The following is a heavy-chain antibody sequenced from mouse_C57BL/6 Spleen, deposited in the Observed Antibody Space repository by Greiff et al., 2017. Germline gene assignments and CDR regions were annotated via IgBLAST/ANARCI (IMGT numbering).Heavy chain of an antibody. CDR3: ARHEAYSNLDAMDY. Sequence: EVKLMESGGGLVQPGGSLKLSCAASGFTFSDYYMYWVRQTPEKRLEWVAYISNGGGSTYYPDTVKGRFTISRDNAKNTLYLQMSRLKSEDTAMYYCARHEAYSNLDAMDYWGQGTSVTVSS. CDR2: ISNGGGST. V-gene: IGHV5-12*01. CDR1: GFTFSDYY. J-gene: IGHJ4*01. D-gene: IGHD2-5*01.